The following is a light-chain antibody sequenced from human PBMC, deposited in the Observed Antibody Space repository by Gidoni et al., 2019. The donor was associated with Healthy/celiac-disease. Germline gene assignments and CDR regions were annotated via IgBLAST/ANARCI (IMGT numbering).Light chain of an antibody. V-gene: IGKV4-1*01. Sequence: DIVMTQSPDSLAVSLGERATINCKSSQSVLYSSNNKNYLAWYQQKPGQPPKLLIYWASTRESGVPDRFSGSGSGTDFTLTISSLQAEDVAVYYGQQYYSTPHFXPXTKVXIK. CDR1: QSVLYSSNNKNY. CDR2: WAS. J-gene: IGKJ3*01. CDR3: QQYYSTPH.